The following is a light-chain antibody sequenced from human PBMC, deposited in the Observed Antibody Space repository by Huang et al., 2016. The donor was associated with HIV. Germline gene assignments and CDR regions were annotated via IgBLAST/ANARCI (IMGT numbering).Light chain of an antibody. CDR3: HQYYKTPQT. CDR2: WAS. J-gene: IGKJ1*01. Sequence: DIVVTQSPDSLALSLGERAVINCTSSQSVLYNSNTKNYLNWYQLKSGQPPKLLIYWASTRECGVPDRFSGSGSGTDFTLTISNLQAEDVAVYYCHQYYKTPQTFGQGTKV. V-gene: IGKV4-1*01. CDR1: QSVLYNSNTKNY.